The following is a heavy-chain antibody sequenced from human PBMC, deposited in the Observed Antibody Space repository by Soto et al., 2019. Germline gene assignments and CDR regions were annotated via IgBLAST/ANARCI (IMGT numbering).Heavy chain of an antibody. CDR1: GFTFSSYG. D-gene: IGHD3-22*01. J-gene: IGHJ4*02. CDR2: ISYDGSNK. CDR3: AKGYDSSGYYYVEYYFDY. Sequence: PGGSLRLSCAASGFTFSSYGMHWVRQAPGKGLEWVAVISYDGSNKYYADSVKGRFTISRDNSKNTLYLQMNSLRAEDTAVYYCAKGYDSSGYYYVEYYFDYWGQGTLVTASS. V-gene: IGHV3-30*18.